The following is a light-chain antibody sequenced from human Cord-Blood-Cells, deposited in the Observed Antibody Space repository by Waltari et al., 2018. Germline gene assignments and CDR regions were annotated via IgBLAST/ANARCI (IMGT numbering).Light chain of an antibody. Sequence: QAVLTQPSSLSASPGASASLTCTFRSGINVGTYRLYSYQQKPGSPPQYLLRYKSDSDKQQGSGVPSRFSGSKDASANAGILLISGLQSEDEADYYCMIWHSSAWVFGGGTKLTVL. J-gene: IGLJ3*02. V-gene: IGLV5-45*02. CDR3: MIWHSSAWV. CDR1: SGINVGTYR. CDR2: YKSDSDK.